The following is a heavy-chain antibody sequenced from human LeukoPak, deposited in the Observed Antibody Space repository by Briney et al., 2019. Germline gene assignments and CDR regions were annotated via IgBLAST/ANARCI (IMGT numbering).Heavy chain of an antibody. D-gene: IGHD2-2*01. Sequence: ASVKVSCKASGYTFTGYYMHWVRQAPGQGLEWMGWIHPNSGGTNYAQKFQGRVTMTSDTSITTAYMELSSLRSDDTAVYYCASTERCSTTCPLDYWGQGTLVTVSS. CDR1: GYTFTGYY. V-gene: IGHV1-2*02. CDR2: IHPNSGGT. CDR3: ASTERCSTTCPLDY. J-gene: IGHJ4*02.